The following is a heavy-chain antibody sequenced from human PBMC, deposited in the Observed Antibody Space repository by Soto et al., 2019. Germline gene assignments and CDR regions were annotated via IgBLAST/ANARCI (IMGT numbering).Heavy chain of an antibody. Sequence: GASVKVSCKASGYTFTGCCLSWVRQAPGQGLEWMGWISAYSGNTNFAQKFQGRVTMTRDTSTSTAYMELRRLRSDDTAVYYCAREAAAGSYWGQGTLVTVSS. CDR2: ISAYSGNT. J-gene: IGHJ4*02. CDR1: GYTFTGCC. V-gene: IGHV1-18*01. D-gene: IGHD6-13*01. CDR3: AREAAAGSY.